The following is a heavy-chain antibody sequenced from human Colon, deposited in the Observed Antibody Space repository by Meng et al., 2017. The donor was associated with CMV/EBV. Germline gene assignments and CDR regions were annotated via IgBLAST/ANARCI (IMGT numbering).Heavy chain of an antibody. V-gene: IGHV1-2*02. D-gene: IGHD6-19*01. CDR1: GYTFTGYY. CDR2: INPNSGGT. Sequence: ASVKVSCKASGYTFTGYYMYWVRQAPGQGLEWMGWINPNSGGTKYEQKFQGRVTMTRDTSISAAYMELSRLRSDDTAVYYCARESSGWFDYWGQGTLVTVSS. J-gene: IGHJ4*02. CDR3: ARESSGWFDY.